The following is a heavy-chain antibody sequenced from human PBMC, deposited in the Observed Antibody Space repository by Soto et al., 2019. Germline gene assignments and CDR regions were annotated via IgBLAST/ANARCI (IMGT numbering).Heavy chain of an antibody. CDR3: AKARKAYSSSSYFDY. CDR2: ISGSGGST. CDR1: GFTFSSYA. Sequence: EVQLLESGGGLVQPGGSLRLSCAASGFTFSSYAMSWVRQAPGKGLEWVSAISGSGGSTYYADSVKGRFTISRDNSKNTLYQQMNSRRAEDTAVYYCAKARKAYSSSSYFDYWGQGTLVTVSS. J-gene: IGHJ4*02. V-gene: IGHV3-23*01. D-gene: IGHD6-6*01.